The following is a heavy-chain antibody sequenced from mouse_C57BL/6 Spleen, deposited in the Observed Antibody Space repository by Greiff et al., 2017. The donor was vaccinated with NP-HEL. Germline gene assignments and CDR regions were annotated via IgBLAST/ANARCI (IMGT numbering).Heavy chain of an antibody. V-gene: IGHV1-80*01. CDR2: IYPGDGDT. D-gene: IGHD1-1*01. Sequence: VKLMESGAELVKPGASVKISCKASGYAFSSYWMNWVKQRPGKGLEWIGQIYPGDGDTNYKGKFKGKATLTADKSSSTAYMQLSSLTSEDSAVYLCARALITTVVGENYWGQGTSVTVSS. J-gene: IGHJ4*01. CDR1: GYAFSSYW. CDR3: ARALITTVVGENY.